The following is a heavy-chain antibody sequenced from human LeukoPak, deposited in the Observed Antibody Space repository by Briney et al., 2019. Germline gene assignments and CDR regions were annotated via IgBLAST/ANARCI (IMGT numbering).Heavy chain of an antibody. CDR2: IYYSGST. Sequence: SETLSLTCTVSGGSISSYYWGWIRQPPGKGLEWIGSIYYSGSTYYNPSLKSRVTISVDTSKNQFSLKLSSVTAADTAVYYCASKLGDDAFDIWGQGTMVTVSS. D-gene: IGHD7-27*01. CDR1: GGSISSYY. CDR3: ASKLGDDAFDI. J-gene: IGHJ3*02. V-gene: IGHV4-39*01.